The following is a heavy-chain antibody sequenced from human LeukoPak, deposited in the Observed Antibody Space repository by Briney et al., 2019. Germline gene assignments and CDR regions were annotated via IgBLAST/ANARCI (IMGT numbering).Heavy chain of an antibody. D-gene: IGHD5-18*01. CDR3: ARATALATSYVDY. V-gene: IGHV4-4*02. Sequence: PSGTLSLTCAVSGGSISSSNWWSWVRQPPGKGLEWIGEIYHSGSTNYNPSLKSRVTISVDKSKNQFSLRLSSVTAADTAVYYCARATALATSYVDYWGQGTLVTVSS. CDR1: GGSISSSNW. J-gene: IGHJ4*02. CDR2: IYHSGST.